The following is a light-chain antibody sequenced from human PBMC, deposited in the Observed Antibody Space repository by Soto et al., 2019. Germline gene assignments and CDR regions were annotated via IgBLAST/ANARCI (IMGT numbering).Light chain of an antibody. CDR3: QQYGSSPPLT. V-gene: IGKV3-20*01. CDR2: AAS. J-gene: IGKJ4*01. Sequence: EFVLTQSPGTLSLSPGERATLSCRASQSVGSNSLAWYQQKPGQAPRILIYAASTRATGIPDRFSGSGSGTDFTLTISTLEPEDCAVYYCQQYGSSPPLTFGGGTKVEIK. CDR1: QSVGSNS.